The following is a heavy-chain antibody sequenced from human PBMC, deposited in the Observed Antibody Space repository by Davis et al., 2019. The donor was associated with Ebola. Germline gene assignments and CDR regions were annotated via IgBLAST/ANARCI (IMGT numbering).Heavy chain of an antibody. CDR2: ISGSGGST. V-gene: IGHV3-23*01. Sequence: GESLKISCAASGFTFSRYSMSWVRQAPGKGLEWVSVISGSGGSTYYADSVKGRFTISRDNSKNTLYLQMNSLRAEDTAVYYCAKIVVDTYNWFDPWGQGTLVTVSS. CDR3: AKIVVDTYNWFDP. D-gene: IGHD2-21*01. J-gene: IGHJ5*02. CDR1: GFTFSRYS.